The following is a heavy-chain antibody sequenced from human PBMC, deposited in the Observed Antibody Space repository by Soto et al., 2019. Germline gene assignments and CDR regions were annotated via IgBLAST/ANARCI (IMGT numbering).Heavy chain of an antibody. CDR2: ISSSSRTI. Sequence: EVQLVDSGGGLVQPGWSLRLSCAASGFTFSSYTMNWVRQAPGKGLEWISYISSSSRTIYYADSVKGRFTISRDNAQNSLYLQMTSLRDEDTAVYYCARVPTRALDYWGQGTLVTVSS. D-gene: IGHD1-26*01. V-gene: IGHV3-48*02. CDR1: GFTFSSYT. J-gene: IGHJ4*02. CDR3: ARVPTRALDY.